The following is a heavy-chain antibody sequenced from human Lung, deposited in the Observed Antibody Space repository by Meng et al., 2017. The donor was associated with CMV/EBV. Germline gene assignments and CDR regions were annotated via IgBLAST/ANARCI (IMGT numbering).Heavy chain of an antibody. J-gene: IGHJ4*02. CDR1: GCTFGEFH. CDR3: ARAYSKTPDY. Sequence: LCCSTSGCTFGEFHLTWMRQAPGKGLGWVSYISSRGSIRDYAASVKGRFTISWDYAKNSVYLQMNSLRAEDSAIYYCARAYSKTPDYWGRGTLVTVSS. CDR2: ISSRGSIR. D-gene: IGHD4-11*01. V-gene: IGHV3-11*01.